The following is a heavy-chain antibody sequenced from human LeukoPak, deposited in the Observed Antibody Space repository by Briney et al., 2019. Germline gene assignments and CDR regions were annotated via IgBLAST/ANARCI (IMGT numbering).Heavy chain of an antibody. CDR3: ARGRHILMVTVNFDY. Sequence: ASVTVSCKASGYTFTSYYMHWVRQAPGQGLEWMGIINPSGGDTRYAQSFRGRVTMSGDTSTSTFYMELSSLRSEDTAVYYCARGRHILMVTVNFDYWGQGALVTVSS. J-gene: IGHJ4*02. V-gene: IGHV1-46*01. CDR1: GYTFTSYY. D-gene: IGHD2-21*02. CDR2: INPSGGDT.